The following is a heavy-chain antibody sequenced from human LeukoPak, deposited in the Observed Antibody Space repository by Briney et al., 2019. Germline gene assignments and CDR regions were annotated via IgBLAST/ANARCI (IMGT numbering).Heavy chain of an antibody. J-gene: IGHJ4*02. V-gene: IGHV3-30*02. Sequence: GGSLRLSCAASGFTFSNYAMHWVRQAPGKGLEWVTFIRYDGSNKYYAESVKGRFTISRDNSKITLYREMSSLRAEDTAVYYCAKAIHSSSSGVVDYWGQGTLVTVSS. CDR2: IRYDGSNK. CDR1: GFTFSNYA. D-gene: IGHD6-6*01. CDR3: AKAIHSSSSGVVDY.